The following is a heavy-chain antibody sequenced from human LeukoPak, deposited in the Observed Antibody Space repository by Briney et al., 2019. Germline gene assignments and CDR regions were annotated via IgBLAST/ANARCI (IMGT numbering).Heavy chain of an antibody. Sequence: PSETLSLTCSVSGGSISTSSQYWVWIRQTPGKGLEWIGSLYYAGSTYNNSSLESRVTISIDTSKNQFSLRLTSVTAADTAVYFCARPFYSSGWYGAFDIWGPGTMVTVSS. V-gene: IGHV4-39*01. D-gene: IGHD6-19*01. CDR3: ARPFYSSGWYGAFDI. CDR2: LYYAGST. CDR1: GGSISTSSQY. J-gene: IGHJ3*02.